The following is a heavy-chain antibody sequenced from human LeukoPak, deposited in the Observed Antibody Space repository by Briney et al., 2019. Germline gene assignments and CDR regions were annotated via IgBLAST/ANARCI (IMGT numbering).Heavy chain of an antibody. CDR2: MNPNSGNT. D-gene: IGHD1-26*01. CDR3: ARGIRATFPDY. CDR1: GYTFTGYY. V-gene: IGHV1-8*02. J-gene: IGHJ4*02. Sequence: ASAKVSCKASGYTFTGYYMHWVRQAPGQGLEWMGWMNPNSGNTGYAQKFQGRVTMTRNTSISTAYMELSSLRSEDTAVYYCARGIRATFPDYWGQGTLVTVSS.